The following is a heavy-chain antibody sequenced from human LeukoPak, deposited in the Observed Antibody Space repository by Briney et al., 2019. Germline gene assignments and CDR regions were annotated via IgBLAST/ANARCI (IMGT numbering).Heavy chain of an antibody. V-gene: IGHV3-23*01. CDR1: GFTFSSYA. Sequence: GGSLRLSCAASGFTFSSYAMSWVRQAPGKGLEWVSAISGSGGSTYYADSVKGRFTISRDNSKNTLYLQMNSLRAEDTAVYYCAKDRSSGWYGGYYYYGMDVWGQGTTVIVSS. CDR2: ISGSGGST. J-gene: IGHJ6*02. D-gene: IGHD6-19*01. CDR3: AKDRSSGWYGGYYYYGMDV.